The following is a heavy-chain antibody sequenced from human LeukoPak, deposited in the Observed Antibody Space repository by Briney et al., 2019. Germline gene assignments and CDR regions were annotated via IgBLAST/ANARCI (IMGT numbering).Heavy chain of an antibody. D-gene: IGHD3-22*01. CDR3: ARRRYYDSTGYLD. CDR2: IYYSGST. Sequence: SETLSLTCTISSGSISSSSYYWGWIRQPPGKGLEWIADIYYSGSTYYNPSLKSRVSISIDTSNNHFSLRPSSVTAADTALYYCARRRYYDSTGYLDWGQGTLVTVSS. V-gene: IGHV4-39*02. CDR1: SGSISSSSYY. J-gene: IGHJ1*01.